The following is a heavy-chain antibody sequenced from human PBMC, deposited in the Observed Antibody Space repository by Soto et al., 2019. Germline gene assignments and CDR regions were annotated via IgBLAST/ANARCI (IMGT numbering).Heavy chain of an antibody. CDR2: IGGSGDST. J-gene: IGHJ4*02. Sequence: EVQLLESGGGLVQPGGSLRLSCPASGFSFTTYAMSWVRQAPGKGLEWVSAIGGSGDSTYYADSVKGRFTISRDKSKNTLYLQMNSLRAADTAVYYCAKSLAPWNYGTSWYYFDYWGQGALVTVSS. CDR1: GFSFTTYA. D-gene: IGHD6-13*01. V-gene: IGHV3-23*01. CDR3: AKSLAPWNYGTSWYYFDY.